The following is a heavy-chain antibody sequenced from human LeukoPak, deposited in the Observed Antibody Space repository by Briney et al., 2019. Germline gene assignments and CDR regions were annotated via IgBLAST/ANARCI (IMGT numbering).Heavy chain of an antibody. CDR3: AIGSSGYYPEYFQH. V-gene: IGHV4-30-2*01. CDR1: GGSISRGGYS. CDR2: IYHSGST. J-gene: IGHJ1*01. Sequence: SQTLSLTCAVSGGSISRGGYSWSWIRQPPGKGLEWIGYIYHSGSTYYNPSLKSRVTISVDRSKNQFSLKLSSVTAADTAVYYCAIGSSGYYPEYFQHWGQGTLVTVSS. D-gene: IGHD3-22*01.